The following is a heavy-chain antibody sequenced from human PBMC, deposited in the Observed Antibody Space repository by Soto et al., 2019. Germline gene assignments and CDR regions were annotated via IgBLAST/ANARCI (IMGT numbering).Heavy chain of an antibody. V-gene: IGHV3-48*03. Sequence: GGSLRLSCAASGFTLSSYEMNWVRQAPGKGLEWVSYISSSGSTIYYADSVKGRFTISRDNAKNSLYLQMNSLRAEDTAVYYCATIAVAGTMADPWGQGTLVTVSS. CDR3: ATIAVAGTMADP. D-gene: IGHD6-19*01. CDR2: ISSSGSTI. J-gene: IGHJ5*02. CDR1: GFTLSSYE.